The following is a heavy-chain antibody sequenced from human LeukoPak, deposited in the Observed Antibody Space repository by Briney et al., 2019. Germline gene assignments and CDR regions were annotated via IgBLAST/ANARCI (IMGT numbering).Heavy chain of an antibody. D-gene: IGHD6-6*01. CDR2: FDPEDGET. J-gene: IGHJ6*03. Sequence: GASVKVSCKVSGYTLTELSMHWVRQAPGKGLEGMGGFDPEDGETIYAQKFQGRVTMTEDTSTDTAYMELSSLRSEDTAVYYCAITYSSSSGYYYYYMDVWGKGTTVTVSS. V-gene: IGHV1-24*01. CDR3: AITYSSSSGYYYYYMDV. CDR1: GYTLTELS.